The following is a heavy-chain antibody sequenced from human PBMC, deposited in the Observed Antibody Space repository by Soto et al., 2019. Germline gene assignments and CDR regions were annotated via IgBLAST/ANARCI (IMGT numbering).Heavy chain of an antibody. V-gene: IGHV4-39*01. CDR1: GGSISSSSYY. CDR3: ARLGFWSGPDWFDP. Sequence: PLETLSLTCTVSGGSISSSSYYWGWIRQPPGKGLEWIGSIYYSGSTYYNPSLKSRVTISVDTSKNQFSLKLSSVTAADTAVYYCARLGFWSGPDWFDPWGQGTLVTVSS. J-gene: IGHJ5*02. CDR2: IYYSGST. D-gene: IGHD3-3*01.